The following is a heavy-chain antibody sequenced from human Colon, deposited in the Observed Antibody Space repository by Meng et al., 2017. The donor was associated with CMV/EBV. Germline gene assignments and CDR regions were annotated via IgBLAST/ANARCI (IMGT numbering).Heavy chain of an antibody. J-gene: IGHJ5*02. CDR1: GFTVSGDY. Sequence: GESLKISCAASGFTVSGDYMSWVRQAPGKGLEWVSIIYSNDRTYYADSVKGRFTISRDNSKNTLYLQMHSLRGEDTAVYYCARASNSSFDPWGQGTLVTVSS. D-gene: IGHD4-11*01. CDR2: IYSNDRT. V-gene: IGHV3-53*01. CDR3: ARASNSSFDP.